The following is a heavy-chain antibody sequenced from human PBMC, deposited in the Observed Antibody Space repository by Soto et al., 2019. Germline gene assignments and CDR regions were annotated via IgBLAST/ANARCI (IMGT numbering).Heavy chain of an antibody. CDR1: GDRVSSDSVA. CDR3: ARVQTYKNWSKWFDP. V-gene: IGHV6-1*01. J-gene: IGHJ5*02. CDR2: TYYRSKWYN. Sequence: PSHTLSLTFVISGDRVSSDSVALNWIRQSPSRGLECLVRTYYRSKWYNDYAVSVKTRITINSDTSKNQFSLHLNSVTPEDTAVYYCARVQTYKNWSKWFDPWGQGTLVTVS. D-gene: IGHD1-1*01.